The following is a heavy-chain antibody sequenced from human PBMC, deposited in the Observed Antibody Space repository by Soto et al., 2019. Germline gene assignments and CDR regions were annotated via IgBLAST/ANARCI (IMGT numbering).Heavy chain of an antibody. J-gene: IGHJ4*02. V-gene: IGHV1-69*02. D-gene: IGHD4-17*01. CDR1: GGTFSSYT. CDR2: IIPIFGVT. CDR3: ARMDYGDYSDY. Sequence: SVKVSCKASGGTFSSYTITWVRQAPGQGLEWLGRIIPIFGVTNYAQKFQDRLTMSADRPTTTAYMELSSLTSADTAVYYCARMDYGDYSDYWGQGTLVTVSS.